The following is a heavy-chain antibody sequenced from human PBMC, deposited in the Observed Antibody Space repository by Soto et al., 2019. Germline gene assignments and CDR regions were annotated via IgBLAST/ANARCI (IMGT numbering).Heavy chain of an antibody. D-gene: IGHD3-22*01. CDR2: IRSTANSYAT. CDR1: GFTFSGSV. V-gene: IGHV3-73*01. Sequence: EVQLVESGGGLVQPGGSLKLSCAASGFTFSGSVIHWVRQASGKGLEWVGRIRSTANSYATEFAAWVKGRFTISRDDSKNTAYLQMNSLKIEDTAVYYCTRPYYDNSDSRPGDCWGQGTLVTVSS. J-gene: IGHJ4*02. CDR3: TRPYYDNSDSRPGDC.